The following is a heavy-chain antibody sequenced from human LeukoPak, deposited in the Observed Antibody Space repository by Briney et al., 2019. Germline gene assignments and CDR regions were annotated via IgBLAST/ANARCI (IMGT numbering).Heavy chain of an antibody. D-gene: IGHD4-17*01. Sequence: GGSLRLSCAASGFTFSSYSMNWIRQAPGKGLEWVSYISSSSRTIYYADSVKGRFTISRDSAKNSLYLQMNSLRDEDTAVYYCARDSYGDDGVDFWGQGTLVTVSS. CDR3: ARDSYGDDGVDF. CDR2: ISSSSRTI. V-gene: IGHV3-48*02. CDR1: GFTFSSYS. J-gene: IGHJ4*02.